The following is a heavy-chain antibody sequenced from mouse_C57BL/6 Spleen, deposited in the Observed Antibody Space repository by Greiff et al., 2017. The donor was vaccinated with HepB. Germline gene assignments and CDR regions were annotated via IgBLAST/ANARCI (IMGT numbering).Heavy chain of an antibody. J-gene: IGHJ4*01. Sequence: VKLQQSGPELVKPGASVKISCKASGYAFSSSWMNWVKQRPGKGLEWIGRIYPGDGDTNYNGKFKGKATLTADKSSSTAYMQLSSLTSEDSAVFFCAPYSGYTMDYWGQGTSVTVSS. CDR2: IYPGDGDT. V-gene: IGHV1-82*01. CDR3: APYSGYTMDY. D-gene: IGHD2-12*01. CDR1: GYAFSSSW.